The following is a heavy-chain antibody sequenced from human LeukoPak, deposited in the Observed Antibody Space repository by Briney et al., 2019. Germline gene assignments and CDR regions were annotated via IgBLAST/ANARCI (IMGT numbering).Heavy chain of an antibody. V-gene: IGHV3-33*07. CDR3: ARARGHYCSGGSCYGPFDY. Sequence: PGRSLRLSCVASGFTFSRHDMNWVRQAPGKGLEWVAVIWYDGSNKYYADSVKGRFTISRDNSKNTLYLQMNSLRAEDTAVYYCARARGHYCSGGSCYGPFDYWGQGTLVTVSS. D-gene: IGHD2-15*01. CDR1: GFTFSRHD. J-gene: IGHJ4*02. CDR2: IWYDGSNK.